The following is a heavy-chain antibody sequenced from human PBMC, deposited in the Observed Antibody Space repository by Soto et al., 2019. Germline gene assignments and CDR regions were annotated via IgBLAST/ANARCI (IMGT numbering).Heavy chain of an antibody. Sequence: PGGSLRLSCAASGFTFSSYGMHWVRQAPGKGLEWVAVIWYDGSNKYYADSVKGRFTISRDNSKNTLYLQMDSLRAEDTAVYYCARLSVYYTRLGLYGMDVWGQGTTVTVSS. CDR3: ARLSVYYTRLGLYGMDV. J-gene: IGHJ6*02. CDR2: IWYDGSNK. D-gene: IGHD3-3*01. CDR1: GFTFSSYG. V-gene: IGHV3-33*01.